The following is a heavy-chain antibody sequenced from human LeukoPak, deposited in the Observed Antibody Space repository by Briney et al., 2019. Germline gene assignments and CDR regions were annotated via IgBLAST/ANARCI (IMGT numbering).Heavy chain of an antibody. D-gene: IGHD3-10*01. CDR2: ISDSGGTT. J-gene: IGHJ4*02. V-gene: IGHV3-23*01. Sequence: PGGSLRLSCVVSGITFSSFAMSWVRQTPGKGPEWVSVISDSGGTTFYADSVKGRFTISRDNSKNTLCLQMNSLRAEDTAVYYCAKEASGYGYYFDYWGQGTLVTVSS. CDR1: GITFSSFA. CDR3: AKEASGYGYYFDY.